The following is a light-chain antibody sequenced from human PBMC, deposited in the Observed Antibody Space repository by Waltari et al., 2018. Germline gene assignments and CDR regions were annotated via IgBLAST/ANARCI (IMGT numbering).Light chain of an antibody. V-gene: IGKV3-20*01. J-gene: IGKJ1*01. CDR1: QSVSRA. CDR3: QHYLRLPAT. Sequence: EIVLTQSPGTLSLSPGERATLSCRASQSVSRALAWYQQKPGQAPRLLIYGASNRATGIPDRFSASGSGTDFSLTISSLEPEEFAVYYCQHYLRLPATFGQGTKVEIK. CDR2: GAS.